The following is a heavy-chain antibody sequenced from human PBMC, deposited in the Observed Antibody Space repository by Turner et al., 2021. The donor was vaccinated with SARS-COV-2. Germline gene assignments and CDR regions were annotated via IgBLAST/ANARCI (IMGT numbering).Heavy chain of an antibody. CDR1: GFTFSSYE. D-gene: IGHD1-26*01. CDR3: AREVVGAIHGMDV. Sequence: EVQLVESGGGLVPPGVSLRLSFSASGFTFSSYEMNWVRQAPGKGLEWVAYISRSGSTIYYADSVKGRFTISRDNAKNSLYLQMNSLRAEDTAVYYCAREVVGAIHGMDVWGQGTTVTVSS. V-gene: IGHV3-48*03. J-gene: IGHJ6*02. CDR2: ISRSGSTI.